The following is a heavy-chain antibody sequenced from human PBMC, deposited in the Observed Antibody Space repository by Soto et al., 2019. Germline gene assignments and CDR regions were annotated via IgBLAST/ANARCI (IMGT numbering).Heavy chain of an antibody. CDR1: GGSVSSGGYY. J-gene: IGHJ5*02. Sequence: SETLSLTCTVSGGSVSSGGYYWSWIRQPPGKGLEWIGYIYYSGSTNYNPSLKSRVTISVDTSKNQFSLKLSSVTAADTAVYYCARAIAAAPFGGFDPWGQGTLVTVSS. V-gene: IGHV4-61*08. CDR3: ARAIAAAPFGGFDP. D-gene: IGHD6-13*01. CDR2: IYYSGST.